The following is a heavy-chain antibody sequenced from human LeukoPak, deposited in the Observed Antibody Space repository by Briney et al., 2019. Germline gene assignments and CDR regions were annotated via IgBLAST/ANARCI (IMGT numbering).Heavy chain of an antibody. Sequence: GGSLRLSCAASGFTVSSNYMSWVRQAPGKGLEWVSVIYSGGSTYYADSVKGRFTISRDNSKNTLYLQMNSLRAEDTAVYYCARDLYYDFWSGRPLGAFDIWGQGTMVTVSS. J-gene: IGHJ3*02. D-gene: IGHD3-3*01. V-gene: IGHV3-66*01. CDR2: IYSGGST. CDR1: GFTVSSNY. CDR3: ARDLYYDFWSGRPLGAFDI.